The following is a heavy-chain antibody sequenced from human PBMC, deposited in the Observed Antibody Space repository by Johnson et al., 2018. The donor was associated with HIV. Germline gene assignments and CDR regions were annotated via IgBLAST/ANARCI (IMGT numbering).Heavy chain of an antibody. V-gene: IGHV3-13*01. CDR2: IGTAGDT. CDR1: GFTFSSYD. J-gene: IGHJ3*02. D-gene: IGHD1-26*01. Sequence: VQLVESGGGVVQPGRSLRLSCAASGFTFSSYDMHWVRQATGKGLEWVSAIGTAGDTYYPGSVKGRFTISRENAKNSLYLQMNSLRAEDTAVYYCAKVRGVGATAAFDIWGQGTMVTVSS. CDR3: AKVRGVGATAAFDI.